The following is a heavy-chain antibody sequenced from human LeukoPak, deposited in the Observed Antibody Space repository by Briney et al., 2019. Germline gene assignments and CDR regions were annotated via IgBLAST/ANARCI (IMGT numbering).Heavy chain of an antibody. V-gene: IGHV3-23*01. CDR3: AKDQDTAMVIYFDY. CDR2: ISGSGGST. Sequence: GGTLRLSCAASGFTFSSYGMSWVRQAPGKGLEWVSAISGSGGSTYYADSVKGRFTIFRDNSKNTLYLQMNSLRAEDTAVYYCAKDQDTAMVIYFDYWGQGTLVTVSS. D-gene: IGHD5-18*01. CDR1: GFTFSSYG. J-gene: IGHJ4*02.